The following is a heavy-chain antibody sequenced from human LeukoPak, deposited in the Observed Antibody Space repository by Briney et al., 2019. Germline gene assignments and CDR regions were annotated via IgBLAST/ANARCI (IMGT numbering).Heavy chain of an antibody. CDR3: ASTKGSYDFWSGEGGYYFDY. J-gene: IGHJ4*02. CDR2: IYYSGST. D-gene: IGHD3-3*01. CDR1: GGSISSSSYY. Sequence: SETLSLTCTVSGGSISSSSYYWGWIRQPPGKGLEWIGSIYYSGSTYYNPSLKSRVTISVDTSKNQFSLKLSSVTAADTAVYYCASTKGSYDFWSGEGGYYFDYWGQGTLVTVSS. V-gene: IGHV4-39*01.